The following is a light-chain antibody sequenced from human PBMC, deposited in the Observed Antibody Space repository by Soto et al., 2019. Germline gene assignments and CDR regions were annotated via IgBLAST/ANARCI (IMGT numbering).Light chain of an antibody. V-gene: IGKV1-8*01. Sequence: AIRMTQSPSSFSASTGDRVTITCRASQGISSYLAWYQQKPGKAPKLLIYAASTLQSGVPSRFSGSGSGTDFTLTISCLQSEDFATYYCQQYYSYPWTFGQRTMVDI. CDR3: QQYYSYPWT. CDR2: AAS. J-gene: IGKJ1*01. CDR1: QGISSY.